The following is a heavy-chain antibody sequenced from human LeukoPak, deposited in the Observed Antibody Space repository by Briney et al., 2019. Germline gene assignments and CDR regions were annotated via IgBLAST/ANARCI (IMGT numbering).Heavy chain of an antibody. CDR3: ARSPLKMVYDYYYYYYMDV. CDR2: INPSGGST. CDR1: GYTFTSYY. J-gene: IGHJ6*03. V-gene: IGHV1-46*01. Sequence: ASVKVSCKASGYTFTSYYMHWVRQAPGQGLEWMGIINPSGGSTSYSQKFQGRVTMTRDMSTSTVYMELSSLRSEDTAVYYCARSPLKMVYDYYYYYYMDVWGKGTTVTVSS. D-gene: IGHD2-8*01.